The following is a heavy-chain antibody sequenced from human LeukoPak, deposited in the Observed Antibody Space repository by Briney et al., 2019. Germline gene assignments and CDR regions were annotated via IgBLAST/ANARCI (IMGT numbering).Heavy chain of an antibody. CDR2: ILSDGSYE. CDR3: ARGGWFGELLS. V-gene: IGHV3-30*02. D-gene: IGHD3-10*01. Sequence: PGGSLRLSCATSGFSLSRNGMHWVRQAPGQGLEWVAFILSDGSYEYYADSVKGRFTISRDTSRNTLFLQMNSLRTEDTAVYYCARGGWFGELLSWGQGTLVTVSS. CDR1: GFSLSRNG. J-gene: IGHJ4*02.